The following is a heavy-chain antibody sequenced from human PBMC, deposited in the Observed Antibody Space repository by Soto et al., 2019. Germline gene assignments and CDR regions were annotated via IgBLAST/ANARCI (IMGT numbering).Heavy chain of an antibody. CDR1: GDTFFSKKSA. D-gene: IGHD3-9*01. Sequence: QTLLLTCATSGDTFFSKKSAWNCIMQSPSRGGERHGRTYYTSKWYNHYAGSLKSRIIVNSARSKNQFSLQLNSVTPEDTAVHYCARSETAGYIDYWGHGTLVTVAS. J-gene: IGHJ4*01. V-gene: IGHV6-1*01. CDR3: ARSETAGYIDY. CDR2: TYYTSKWYN.